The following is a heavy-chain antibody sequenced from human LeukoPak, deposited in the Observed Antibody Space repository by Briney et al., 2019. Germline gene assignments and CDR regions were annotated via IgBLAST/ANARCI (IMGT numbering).Heavy chain of an antibody. D-gene: IGHD6-19*01. V-gene: IGHV3-7*01. J-gene: IGHJ4*01. CDR3: AGTGGWYPGDF. CDR1: GFTFSDYW. Sequence: GGSLRLSCAAFGFTFSDYWMTWVRQAPGKGLEWVANIKQDGSAKYYMDSVKGRFTISRDNAKNSVFLQMNSLRAKDTALYYCAGTGGWYPGDFWGHGTLVTVSS. CDR2: IKQDGSAK.